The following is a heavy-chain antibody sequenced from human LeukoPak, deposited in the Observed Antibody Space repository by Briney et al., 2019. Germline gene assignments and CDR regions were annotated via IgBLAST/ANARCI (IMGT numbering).Heavy chain of an antibody. J-gene: IGHJ3*02. CDR3: ARLTSGYAFDI. D-gene: IGHD3-10*01. Sequence: PSQTLSLTYTVSGGSISSGGYYWSWIRQPAGKGLEWIGRIFTSGSTNYNPSLRSRVTISVDTSKNQFSLKLSSVTAADTAVYYCARLTSGYAFDIWGQGTMVTVSS. V-gene: IGHV4-61*02. CDR1: GGSISSGGYY. CDR2: IFTSGST.